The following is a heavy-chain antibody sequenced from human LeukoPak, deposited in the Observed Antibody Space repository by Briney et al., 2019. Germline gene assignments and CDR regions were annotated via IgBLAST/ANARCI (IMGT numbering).Heavy chain of an antibody. CDR2: VTGPGDTT. D-gene: IGHD3-16*01. J-gene: IGHJ5*02. CDR1: GFTFTNYA. V-gene: IGHV3-23*01. CDR3: AKGAEIDL. Sequence: PGGSLRLSCATSGFTFTNYAMNWVRQAPGKGLEWVSAVTGPGDTTYYADSVKGRFFMSREDSKTTAYLQMNSLRAEDTAIYYCAKGAEIDLWGQGTLVTVSS.